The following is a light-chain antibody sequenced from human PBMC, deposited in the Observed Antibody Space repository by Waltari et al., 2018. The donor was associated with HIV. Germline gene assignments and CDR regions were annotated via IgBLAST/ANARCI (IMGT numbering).Light chain of an antibody. Sequence: DIQMTQSPSTLSASVGDRVTIPCRASPSVSTRVAWYQQKPGKAPKLLIYGASSLKSAVPSRFSGSGSGTEFTLTISGLQPDDFATYYCQQYRYSPWTFGQGTKVDI. CDR3: QQYRYSPWT. CDR1: PSVSTR. J-gene: IGKJ1*01. CDR2: GAS. V-gene: IGKV1-5*03.